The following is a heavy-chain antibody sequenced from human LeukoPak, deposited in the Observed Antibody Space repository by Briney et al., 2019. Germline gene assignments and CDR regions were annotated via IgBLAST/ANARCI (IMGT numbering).Heavy chain of an antibody. D-gene: IGHD5-24*01. CDR1: GFTFSSYS. V-gene: IGHV3-53*05. CDR3: AREGAGYYFDY. CDR2: IESGGKT. J-gene: IGHJ4*02. Sequence: GGSLTLSCAASGFTFSSYSMNWVRQAPGKGLEWVAVIESGGKTYSSDSVKGRFTISRDNAKNSLYLQMNSLRAEDMALYYCAREGAGYYFDYWGQGTLVTVCS.